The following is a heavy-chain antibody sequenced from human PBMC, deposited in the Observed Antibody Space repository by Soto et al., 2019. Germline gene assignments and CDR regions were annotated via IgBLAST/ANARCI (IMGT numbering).Heavy chain of an antibody. CDR2: INPNNDNS. J-gene: IGHJ4*02. CDR3: ARTPTYSRLGDH. V-gene: IGHV1-18*04. Sequence: QVELVQSGGEVKKPGASVKVSCKASGYTFTSHGISWVGRPPGKGLEWVGWINPNNDNSVSAQKFQDRVTLTTDTSTSTVYMELRSLTSDDTAFYYCARTPTYSRLGDHWGQGTLVTVAS. CDR1: GYTFTSHG. D-gene: IGHD3-22*01.